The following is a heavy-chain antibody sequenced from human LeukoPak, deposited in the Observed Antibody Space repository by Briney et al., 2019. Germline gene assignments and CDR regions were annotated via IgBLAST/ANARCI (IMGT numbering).Heavy chain of an antibody. CDR1: GFTFSSYS. V-gene: IGHV3-21*01. CDR3: ARRSSGELLLDD. Sequence: GGSLRLSCAASGFTFSSYSMNWVRQAPGKGLEWVSSISSSSSYIYYADSVKGRFTISRDNAKNSLYLQMNSLRAEDTAVYYCARRSSGELLLDDWGQGTLVTVSS. CDR2: ISSSSSYI. J-gene: IGHJ4*02. D-gene: IGHD2-15*01.